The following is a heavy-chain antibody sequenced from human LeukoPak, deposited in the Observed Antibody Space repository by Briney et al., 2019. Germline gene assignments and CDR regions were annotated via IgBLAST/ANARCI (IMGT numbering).Heavy chain of an antibody. CDR2: INPNSGGT. CDR1: GYTFTGYY. D-gene: IGHD3-22*01. V-gene: IGHV1-2*02. J-gene: IGHJ4*02. CDR3: AKGDQPGAVVVTCVDY. Sequence: SVKVSCKASGYTFTGYYMHWVRQAPGQGLEWMGWINPNSGGTNYAQKFQGRVTMTRDTSISTAYMELSRLRSDDTAVYYCAKGDQPGAVVVTCVDYWGQGTLVTVSS.